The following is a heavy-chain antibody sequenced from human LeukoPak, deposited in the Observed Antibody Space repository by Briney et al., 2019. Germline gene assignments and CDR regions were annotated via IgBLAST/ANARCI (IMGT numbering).Heavy chain of an antibody. CDR2: IIPIFGTA. J-gene: IGHJ6*03. CDR1: GGTFSSYA. D-gene: IGHD2-15*01. V-gene: IGHV1-69*05. CDR3: AIKYCSGGSCYNYYYYMDV. Sequence: SVTVSCKASGGTFSSYAISWVRQAPGQGLEWMGGIIPIFGTANYAQKFQGRVTITTDESTSTACMELSSLRSEDTAVYYCAIKYCSGGSCYNYYYYMDVWGKGTTVTASS.